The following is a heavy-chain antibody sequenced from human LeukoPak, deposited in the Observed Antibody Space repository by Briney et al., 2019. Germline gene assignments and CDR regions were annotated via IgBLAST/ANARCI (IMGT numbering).Heavy chain of an antibody. CDR3: ARVIAVAGILGAFDI. CDR2: INWNGGST. Sequence: GGSLRLSCAASGFTFDDYGMSWGRQAPGKGVEWGSGINWNGGSTGYADSVKGGLTISRDNAKNSLYLQMNSLRAEDTALYHCARVIAVAGILGAFDIWGQGTMVTVSS. J-gene: IGHJ3*02. CDR1: GFTFDDYG. V-gene: IGHV3-20*01. D-gene: IGHD6-19*01.